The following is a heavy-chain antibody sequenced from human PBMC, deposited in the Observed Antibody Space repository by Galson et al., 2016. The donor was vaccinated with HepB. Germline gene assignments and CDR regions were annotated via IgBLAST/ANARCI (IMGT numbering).Heavy chain of an antibody. CDR1: GFTFIDYA. D-gene: IGHD2-15*01. V-gene: IGHV3-23*01. CDR3: ARVIRFCSDGMCYSDAFDI. Sequence: SLRLSCAASGFTFIDYAMTWVRQAPGKGLQWVSTISGSGGNTYYADSVKGRFTISRDNSKDTLYLQVDSLRAEDTAVYYCARVIRFCSDGMCYSDAFDIWGQGAGVTVTS. J-gene: IGHJ3*02. CDR2: ISGSGGNT.